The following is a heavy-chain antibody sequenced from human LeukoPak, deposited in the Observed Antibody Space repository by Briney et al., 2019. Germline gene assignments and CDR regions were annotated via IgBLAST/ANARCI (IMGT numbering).Heavy chain of an antibody. CDR3: ARANFLYCSSSTCLFDY. V-gene: IGHV1-2*02. CDR2: INPNDGDT. CDR1: GYTLTDYY. D-gene: IGHD2-2*01. Sequence: ASVKVACKASGYTLTDYYMHWVRQAPGQGFEWMGWINPNDGDTNYAQKFQGRVAMTRDTSTSTAHMEVSRLRSDDPAVYYCARANFLYCSSSTCLFDYWGQGTLVTVSS. J-gene: IGHJ4*02.